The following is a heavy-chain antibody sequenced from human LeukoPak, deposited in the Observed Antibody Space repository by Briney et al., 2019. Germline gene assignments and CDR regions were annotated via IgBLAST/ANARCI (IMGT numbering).Heavy chain of an antibody. CDR1: GGSISSGSYY. J-gene: IGHJ5*02. CDR2: INHSGST. D-gene: IGHD6-19*01. CDR3: ARLGKQWLVRGWFDP. V-gene: IGHV4-39*07. Sequence: NTSETLSLTCTVSGGSISSGSYYWSWIRQPPGKGLEWIGEINHSGSTNYNPSLKSRVTISVDTSKNQFSLKLSSVTAADTAVYYCARLGKQWLVRGWFDPWGQGTLVTVSS.